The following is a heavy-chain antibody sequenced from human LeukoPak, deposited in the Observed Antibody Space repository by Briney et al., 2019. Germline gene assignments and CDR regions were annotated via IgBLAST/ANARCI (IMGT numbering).Heavy chain of an antibody. CDR2: ISHDGNNK. J-gene: IGHJ4*02. CDR3: AKSGLSSGWYPFDN. CDR1: GFXFSSYG. Sequence: PGGSLRLSCVASGFXFSSYGIHWVRQPPGKGLEWLAVISHDGNNKYYADSVRGRFTLSRDNSKNTLYLQVNSLRTEDTAVYYCAKSGLSSGWYPFDNWGQGALVTVSS. V-gene: IGHV3-30*18. D-gene: IGHD6-19*01.